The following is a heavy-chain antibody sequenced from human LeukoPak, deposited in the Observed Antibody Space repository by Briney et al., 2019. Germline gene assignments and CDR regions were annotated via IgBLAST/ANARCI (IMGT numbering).Heavy chain of an antibody. CDR1: GGSISSSSYY. CDR2: IYYSGST. D-gene: IGHD6-13*01. J-gene: IGHJ4*02. V-gene: IGHV4-39*01. Sequence: PSETLLLTCTVSGGSISSSSYYWGWIRQPPGKGLEWIGSIYYSGSTYYNPSLKSRVTISVDTSKNQFSLKLSSVTAADTAVYYCARHRYSSSWYHYWGQGTLVTVSS. CDR3: ARHRYSSSWYHY.